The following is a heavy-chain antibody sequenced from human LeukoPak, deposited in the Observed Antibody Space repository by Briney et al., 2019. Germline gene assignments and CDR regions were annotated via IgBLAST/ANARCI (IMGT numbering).Heavy chain of an antibody. D-gene: IGHD2-2*02. CDR3: AREVYCSSTSCYTGYFQH. V-gene: IGHV3-7*01. CDR1: GFTFSSYW. CDR2: IKQDGSEK. Sequence: PGGSLRLSCAASGFTFSSYWMSWVRQAPGKGLEWVAYIKQDGSEKYYVDSVKGRFTISRDNAKNSLYLQMNSLRAEDTAVYYCAREVYCSSTSCYTGYFQHWGQGTLVTVSS. J-gene: IGHJ1*01.